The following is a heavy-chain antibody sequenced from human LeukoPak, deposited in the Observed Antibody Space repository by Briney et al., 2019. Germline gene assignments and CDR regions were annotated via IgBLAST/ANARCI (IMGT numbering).Heavy chain of an antibody. CDR2: ISYDGSNK. CDR1: GFTFSSYA. Sequence: PGRSLRLSCAASGFTFSSYAMHWVRQAPGKGLEWVAVISYDGSNKYYADSVKGRFTISRDNSKNTLYLQMNSLRAEDTAVYYCASRSSSSWYGGGFDYWGQGTLVTVSS. CDR3: ASRSSSSWYGGGFDY. V-gene: IGHV3-30-3*01. J-gene: IGHJ4*02. D-gene: IGHD6-13*01.